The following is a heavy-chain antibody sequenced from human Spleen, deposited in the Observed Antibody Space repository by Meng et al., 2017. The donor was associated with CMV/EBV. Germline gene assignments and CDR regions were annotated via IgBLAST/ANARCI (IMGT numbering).Heavy chain of an antibody. CDR3: GRPPGD. Sequence: GESLKISCAASGFTFNSYAMNWVRQAPGEGLEWIASISSDSYDVYYADSLVDRFTISRDNAKNSIYLQMDSLGADDTATYYCGRPPGDWGQGTLVTVSS. CDR2: ISSDSYDV. CDR1: GFTFNSYA. J-gene: IGHJ4*02. V-gene: IGHV3-21*04. D-gene: IGHD7-27*01.